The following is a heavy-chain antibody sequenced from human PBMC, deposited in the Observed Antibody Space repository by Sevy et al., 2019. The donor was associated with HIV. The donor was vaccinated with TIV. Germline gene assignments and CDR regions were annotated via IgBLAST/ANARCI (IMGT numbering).Heavy chain of an antibody. Sequence: ASVKVSCKASGGTFSSYAISWVRQAPGQGLEWMGGIIPIFGTANYAQKFQGRVTITADESTSTAYMELSSLRSDDTAVYYCASRMETISGFDPWGQGTLVTVSS. CDR1: GGTFSSYA. D-gene: IGHD1-1*01. V-gene: IGHV1-69*13. CDR3: ASRMETISGFDP. CDR2: IIPIFGTA. J-gene: IGHJ5*02.